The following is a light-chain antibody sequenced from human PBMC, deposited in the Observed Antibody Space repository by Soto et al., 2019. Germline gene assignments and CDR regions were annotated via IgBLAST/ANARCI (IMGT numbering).Light chain of an antibody. J-gene: IGKJ2*01. CDR1: QTINNW. Sequence: DIQMTQSPSTLPASVGDRVTITYRASQTINNWLAWYQQKPGEAPKLLIYKTSTLQSGVPSRFSGSGSGTEFALTISCLQPDDFATYYCQQYSSYSMYTFGQGTKVEIK. CDR3: QQYSSYSMYT. CDR2: KTS. V-gene: IGKV1-5*03.